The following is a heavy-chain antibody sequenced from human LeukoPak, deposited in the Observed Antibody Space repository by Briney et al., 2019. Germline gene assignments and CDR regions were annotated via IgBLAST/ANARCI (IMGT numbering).Heavy chain of an antibody. CDR2: IYSGGST. CDR1: GFTVSSNY. CDR3: ARDRNGGYYYYYMDV. Sequence: GGSLRLSCAASGFTVSSNYMSWVRQAPGKGLEWVSVIYSGGSTYYADSVKGRFTISRDNAKNSLYLQMNSLRAEDTAVYYCARDRNGGYYYYYMDVWGKGTTVTVSS. V-gene: IGHV3-53*01. J-gene: IGHJ6*03. D-gene: IGHD4-11*01.